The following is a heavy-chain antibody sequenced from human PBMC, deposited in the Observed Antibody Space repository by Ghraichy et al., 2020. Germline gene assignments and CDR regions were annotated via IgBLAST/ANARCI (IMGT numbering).Heavy chain of an antibody. D-gene: IGHD6-19*01. CDR3: AKDLGYSSGWFLEY. CDR2: ISYEGSNK. V-gene: IGHV3-30*18. CDR1: GFTFSSYG. Sequence: GESLNISCAASGFTFSSYGMHWVRQAPGKGSEWVALISYEGSNKYYAGSVKGRFTISRDNSRNTLYLQTNSLRPDDTAVYYCAKDLGYSSGWFLEYWGQGTLVTVSS. J-gene: IGHJ4*02.